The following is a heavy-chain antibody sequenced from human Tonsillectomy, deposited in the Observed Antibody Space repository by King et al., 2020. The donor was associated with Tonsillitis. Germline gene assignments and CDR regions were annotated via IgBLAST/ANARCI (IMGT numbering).Heavy chain of an antibody. CDR3: AKDRYDFWSGYYPFFDY. J-gene: IGHJ4*02. V-gene: IGHV3-30*18. CDR2: ISYDGGNN. CDR1: GFTFSSYG. D-gene: IGHD3-3*01. Sequence: VQLVESGGGVVQPGRSLRLSCAASGFTFSSYGMHWVRQAPGKGLEWVAVISYDGGNNYYTDSVKGRFTISRDNSKNTLYLQMNSLRAEDTAVYYCAKDRYDFWSGYYPFFDYWGQGTLVTVSS.